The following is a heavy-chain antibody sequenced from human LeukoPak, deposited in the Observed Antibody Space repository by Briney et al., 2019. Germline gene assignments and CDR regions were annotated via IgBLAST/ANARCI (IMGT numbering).Heavy chain of an antibody. CDR1: GGSFSGYY. D-gene: IGHD6-13*01. Sequence: SESLSLTCAVYGGSFSGYYWSWIRQPPGKGLEWIGEINHSGSTNYNPSLKSRVTISEDTSKNKFYLKLRTVTAADTAVYYCARVVYSRTWYIDWGEGTLVTDSS. V-gene: IGHV4-34*01. J-gene: IGHJ4*02. CDR2: INHSGST. CDR3: ARVVYSRTWYID.